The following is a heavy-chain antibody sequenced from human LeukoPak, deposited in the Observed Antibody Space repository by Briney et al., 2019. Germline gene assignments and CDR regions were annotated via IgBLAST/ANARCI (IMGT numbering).Heavy chain of an antibody. CDR1: GGSFSGYY. D-gene: IGHD2-8*01. Sequence: SETLSLTCAVYGGSFSGYYWSWIRQPPGKGLEWIGEINHSGSTNYNPSLKSRVTISVDTSKNQFSLKLSSVTAADTAVYYCVRGAGYCTNGVCRTFYMDVWGKGTTVTVSS. CDR3: VRGAGYCTNGVCRTFYMDV. CDR2: INHSGST. J-gene: IGHJ6*03. V-gene: IGHV4-34*01.